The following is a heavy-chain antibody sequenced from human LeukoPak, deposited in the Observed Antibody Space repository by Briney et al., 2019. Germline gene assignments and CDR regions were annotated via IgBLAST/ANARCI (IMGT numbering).Heavy chain of an antibody. Sequence: GRSLRLSCAASGFTFKNYAMHWVRQAPGKGLEWVSSISWNSGNVDYADSVKGRFTLSRDNAKNSLYLQMSSLRAEDTALYYCAKSGTYSSSSGYIDSWGQGILVTVSS. V-gene: IGHV3-9*01. CDR2: ISWNSGNV. CDR1: GFTFKNYA. J-gene: IGHJ4*02. D-gene: IGHD6-6*01. CDR3: AKSGTYSSSSGYIDS.